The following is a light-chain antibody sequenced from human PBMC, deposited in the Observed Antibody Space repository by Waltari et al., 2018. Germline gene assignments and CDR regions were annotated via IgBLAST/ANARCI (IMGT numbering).Light chain of an antibody. V-gene: IGKV1-39*01. Sequence: DIQMTQSPSSLSASVGDRVTITCRASQSISSYLNWYQLKPGKAPRLLIYATSSLQSGVPSRFSGSGSGTDFTLTINSLQPEDFATYCCQQYSITPRTFGQGTRLEIK. CDR3: QQYSITPRT. CDR1: QSISSY. J-gene: IGKJ5*01. CDR2: ATS.